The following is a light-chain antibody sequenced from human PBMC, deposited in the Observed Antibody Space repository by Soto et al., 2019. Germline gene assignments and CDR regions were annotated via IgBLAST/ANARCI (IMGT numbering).Light chain of an antibody. CDR2: DAS. Sequence: EIVLTQSPATLSLSPGESATLSCGASQSVTRNFLAWYQQRPGLATRLLIYDASRRATGIPDRFSGSGSGTDFTLTISRLEPEDFAVYYCHQYGSSHTFGQGTRLDIK. CDR3: HQYGSSHT. J-gene: IGKJ5*01. V-gene: IGKV3D-20*01. CDR1: QSVTRNF.